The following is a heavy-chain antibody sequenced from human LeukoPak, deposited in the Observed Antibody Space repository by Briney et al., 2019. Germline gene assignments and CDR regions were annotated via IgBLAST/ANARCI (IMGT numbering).Heavy chain of an antibody. J-gene: IGHJ4*02. D-gene: IGHD2-15*01. CDR3: AREKYCSGGRCYAYYY. V-gene: IGHV4-34*01. CDR1: GGSFSGYY. Sequence: SETLSLTCAVYGGSFSGYYWSWIRQPPGKGLEWIGEINHSGSTNYNPSLKSRVTISVDTSKNQFSLKLSSVTAADTAVYYCAREKYCSGGRCYAYYYWGQGTRVTVSS. CDR2: INHSGST.